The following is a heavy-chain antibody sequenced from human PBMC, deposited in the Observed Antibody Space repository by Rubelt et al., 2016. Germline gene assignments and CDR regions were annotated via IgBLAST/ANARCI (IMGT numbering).Heavy chain of an antibody. J-gene: IGHJ4*02. V-gene: IGHV3-9*01. Sequence: AMHWVRQAPGKGLEWVSGTSWNSGSIGYADSVKGRFTISRDNAKNSLYLQMNSLRAEDTALYYCAKGRGGGYLGYWGQGTLVTVSS. CDR3: AKGRGGGYLGY. CDR1: A. D-gene: IGHD3-16*01. CDR2: TSWNSGSI.